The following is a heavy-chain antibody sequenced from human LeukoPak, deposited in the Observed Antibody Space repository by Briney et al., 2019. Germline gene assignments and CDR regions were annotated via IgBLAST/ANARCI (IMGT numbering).Heavy chain of an antibody. Sequence: GGSLRLSCAASGFTFSTYWMCWVRQAPGKGMGWVSLMNGEGTTTNYADSVKGRFTISRDNAKNTLYLEMNSLRAEDTSVYYCARGNRGSYDYWGQGTLVTVSS. CDR1: GFTFSTYW. D-gene: IGHD3-16*01. V-gene: IGHV3-74*01. CDR2: MNGEGTTT. CDR3: ARGNRGSYDY. J-gene: IGHJ4*02.